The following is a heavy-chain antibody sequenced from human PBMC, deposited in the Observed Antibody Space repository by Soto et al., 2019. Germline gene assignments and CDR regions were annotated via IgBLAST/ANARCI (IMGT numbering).Heavy chain of an antibody. J-gene: IGHJ4*02. CDR3: AVGLEAAGPFDY. V-gene: IGHV3-23*01. D-gene: IGHD6-13*01. CDR1: GFMFSIAA. Sequence: PRGALVVSCAASGFMFSIAAMSWLRQAPGKGLEWVSAVSGSGGTPYYADSVKGRFTISRDNSKNSVYLQMNSLRAEDTAINYCAVGLEAAGPFDYWGQGTLVTVSS. CDR2: VSGSGGTP.